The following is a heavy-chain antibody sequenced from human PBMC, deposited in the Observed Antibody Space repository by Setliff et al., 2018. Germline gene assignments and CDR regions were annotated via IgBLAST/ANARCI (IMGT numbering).Heavy chain of an antibody. Sequence: PSETLSLTCSVSGASISTTYYYWDWIRQSPEKGLEWIGTIYQNGITYYNPSVKSRVTISVDKSKNQFSLSLRSVTAADTAVYYCATDGPVLNGDYISWGQGTLVNVSS. CDR1: GASISTTYYY. CDR2: IYQNGIT. CDR3: ATDGPVLNGDYIS. D-gene: IGHD3-10*01. V-gene: IGHV4-39*07. J-gene: IGHJ5*02.